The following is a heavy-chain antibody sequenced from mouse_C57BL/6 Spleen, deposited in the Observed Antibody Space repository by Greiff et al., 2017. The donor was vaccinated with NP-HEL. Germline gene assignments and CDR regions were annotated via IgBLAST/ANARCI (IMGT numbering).Heavy chain of an antibody. D-gene: IGHD3-2*01. V-gene: IGHV1-47*01. CDR1: GYTFTTYP. J-gene: IGHJ4*01. CDR3: DSVMTGYAMDY. CDR2: FHPYNDDT. Sequence: QVQLQQSGAELVKPGASVKMSCKASGYTFTTYPIEWMKQNHGKSLEWIGNFHPYNDDTKYNEKFTGKATLPVEKSSSTVYLELSRLTSDDSAVYNNDSVMTGYAMDYWGQGTSVTVSS.